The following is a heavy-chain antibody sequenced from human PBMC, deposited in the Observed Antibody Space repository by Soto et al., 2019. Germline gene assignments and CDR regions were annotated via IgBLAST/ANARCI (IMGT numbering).Heavy chain of an antibody. V-gene: IGHV4-61*02. Sequence: PPETLSLTCPVSGGCISSGGNHWRRIQQAKGKGLRGMGRIYTSGTTNYNPSLKSRVTMSVDTSKNQFYLKLSSVTAAHTAVYYCARDSYFCSGYYRSTAGIDVWVQGTTV. D-gene: IGHD3-3*01. CDR1: GGCISSGGNH. CDR2: IYTSGTT. CDR3: ARDSYFCSGYYRSTAGIDV. J-gene: IGHJ6*02.